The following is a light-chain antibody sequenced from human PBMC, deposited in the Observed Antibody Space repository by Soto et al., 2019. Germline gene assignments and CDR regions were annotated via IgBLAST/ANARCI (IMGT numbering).Light chain of an antibody. J-gene: IGKJ2*01. V-gene: IGKV3-20*01. Sequence: EIVLTQSPGTLSLSPGERATLSCRASQSVSSSYLAWYQQKPGQAPRLLIYGATSRATGIPDRFSGSGSGTEFTLTISRLEPEDFAVDYCQQYGSSEYTVGQRIKLEIK. CDR2: GAT. CDR1: QSVSSSY. CDR3: QQYGSSEYT.